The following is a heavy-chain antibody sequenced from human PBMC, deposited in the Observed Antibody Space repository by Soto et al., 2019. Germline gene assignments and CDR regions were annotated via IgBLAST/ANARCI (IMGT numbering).Heavy chain of an antibody. CDR1: GGSIGSGGYS. J-gene: IGHJ6*02. CDR3: ASSMYYYDSSGYFSYGMDV. D-gene: IGHD3-22*01. V-gene: IGHV4-30-2*01. CDR2: IYHSEST. Sequence: SETLSLTCAVSGGSIGSGGYSWSWIRQPPGKGLEWIGYIYHSESTYYNPSLKSRVTISVDRSKNQFSLKLSSVTAADTAVYYCASSMYYYDSSGYFSYGMDVWGQGTTVTAP.